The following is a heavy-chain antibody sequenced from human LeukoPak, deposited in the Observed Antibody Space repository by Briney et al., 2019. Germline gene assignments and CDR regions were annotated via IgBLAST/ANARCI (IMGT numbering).Heavy chain of an antibody. J-gene: IGHJ4*02. D-gene: IGHD3-22*01. CDR2: INHGGST. Sequence: SETLSLTCAVYGGSFSGYYWDWIRQPPGRGLEWIGEINHGGSTNYNPSLKSRVTISVDTSKYQFSLRLTSVTAADTAMYYCARGRNYYDNSAYYSLIFDSWGQGTLVTVSS. CDR3: ARGRNYYDNSAYYSLIFDS. V-gene: IGHV4-34*01. CDR1: GGSFSGYY.